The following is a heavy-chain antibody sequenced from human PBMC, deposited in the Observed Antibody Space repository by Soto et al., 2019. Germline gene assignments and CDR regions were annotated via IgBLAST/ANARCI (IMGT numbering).Heavy chain of an antibody. CDR2: ISAYNGNT. CDR1: GYTFTSYG. CDR3: ARSSGSAYWFDP. D-gene: IGHD6-6*01. V-gene: IGHV1-18*01. Sequence: QVQLVQSGAEVKKPGASVKVSCKASGYTFTSYGISWVRQAPGQGLEWMGWISAYNGNTNYAQKLQGRVTMTTDTSASTADMELRSLRSADTAVYYCARSSGSAYWFDPWGQGTLVTVSS. J-gene: IGHJ5*02.